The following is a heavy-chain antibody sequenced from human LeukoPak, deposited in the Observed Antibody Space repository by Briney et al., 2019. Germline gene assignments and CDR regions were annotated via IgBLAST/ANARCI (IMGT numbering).Heavy chain of an antibody. Sequence: SVKVSCKASGGTFSNHAISWVRQAPGQGLEWMGGITPMFGTAKYAQKFQGRVTITADESTSTAYMEMSSLRSEDAAVYYCARDSSEFRSLIPHWGQGTLVTVSS. V-gene: IGHV1-69*13. CDR1: GGTFSNHA. CDR2: ITPMFGTA. J-gene: IGHJ1*01. CDR3: ARDSSEFRSLIPH. D-gene: IGHD2-21*01.